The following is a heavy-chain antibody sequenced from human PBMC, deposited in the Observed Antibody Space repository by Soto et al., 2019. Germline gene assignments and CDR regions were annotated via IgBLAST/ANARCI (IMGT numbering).Heavy chain of an antibody. J-gene: IGHJ4*02. V-gene: IGHV3-23*01. Sequence: GGSLRLSCAASGIFFTTYAMNWVRQAPGKGLEWVAGVSGSGGAASYADSVKGRFTISRDNSKNILYLQMKSLRADDTALYYCAKDAIMVSSSYNYFDYWGQGTLVTVSS. D-gene: IGHD6-13*01. CDR3: AKDAIMVSSSYNYFDY. CDR1: GIFFTTYA. CDR2: VSGSGGAA.